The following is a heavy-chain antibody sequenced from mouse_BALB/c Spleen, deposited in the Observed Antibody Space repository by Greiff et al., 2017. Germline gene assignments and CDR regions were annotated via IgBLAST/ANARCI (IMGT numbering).Heavy chain of an antibody. Sequence: VKLVESGAELVRPGTSVKISCKASGYAFTNYWLGWVKQRPGHGLEWIGDIYPGSGNTYYNEKFKGKATLTADKSSSTAYMQLSSLTSEDSAVYFCARSYDGYYRAWFAYWGQGTLVTVSA. J-gene: IGHJ3*01. CDR1: GYAFTNYW. CDR2: IYPGSGNT. V-gene: IGHV1-63*01. D-gene: IGHD2-3*01. CDR3: ARSYDGYYRAWFAY.